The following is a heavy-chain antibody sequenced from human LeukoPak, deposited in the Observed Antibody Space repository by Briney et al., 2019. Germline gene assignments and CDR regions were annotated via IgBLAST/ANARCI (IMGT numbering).Heavy chain of an antibody. CDR1: GFTFSSYS. V-gene: IGHV3-21*01. Sequence: GGSLRLSCAASGFTFSSYSMIWVRQAPGKGLEWVSTISSSSSYIYYADAVKVRFTISRDNAKNSLYLQMNSRRAEDTAVYYCARERGIVGAVDAFDIWGQGTMVTVSS. CDR2: ISSSSSYI. CDR3: ARERGIVGAVDAFDI. D-gene: IGHD1-26*01. J-gene: IGHJ3*02.